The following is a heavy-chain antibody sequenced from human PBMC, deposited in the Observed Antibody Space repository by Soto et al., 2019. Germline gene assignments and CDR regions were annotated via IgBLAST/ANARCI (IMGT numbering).Heavy chain of an antibody. D-gene: IGHD3-3*01. V-gene: IGHV3-23*01. CDR1: EFTFNNYA. CDR2: ISGPGGRT. Sequence: HLLESGGGLEQPGGSLRLSCAASEFTFNNYAMTWVRQTPGKGLEWVAGISGPGGRTYYADSVKGRFTISRDNSKNRLFLQMTGLRGEATAVYYCAKVESYDFWGGYDYYDYSHYGMDVWGQGTTVTVSS. J-gene: IGHJ6*02. CDR3: AKVESYDFWGGYDYYDYSHYGMDV.